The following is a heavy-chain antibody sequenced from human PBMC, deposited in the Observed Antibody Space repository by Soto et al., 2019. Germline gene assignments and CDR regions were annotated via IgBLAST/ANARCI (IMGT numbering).Heavy chain of an antibody. CDR1: GGNFNSYT. CDR2: IIPLLDMS. J-gene: IGHJ4*02. D-gene: IGHD2-15*01. Sequence: QVQLVQSGSEVKKPGSSVKVSCQASGGNFNSYTISWVRQAPGQGLEWMGRIIPLLDMSNYAQKFQDRVTITADKSTRTAYMELSSLRSEDTAVYYCAVLLPHFDSWGQGTLVTVSS. CDR3: AVLLPHFDS. V-gene: IGHV1-69*02.